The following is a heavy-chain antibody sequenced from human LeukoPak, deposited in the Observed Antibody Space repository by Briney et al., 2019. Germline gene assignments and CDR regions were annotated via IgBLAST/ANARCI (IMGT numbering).Heavy chain of an antibody. V-gene: IGHV4-39*07. CDR2: TYYSGST. Sequence: SETLSLTCTVSGGSISSSSYYWGWIRQPPGKGLEWIGSTYYSGSTYYNPSLKSRVTISVDTSKNQFSLKLSSVTAADTAVYYCARDNPLRVRGSGSYNWFDPWGQGTLVTVSS. CDR1: GGSISSSSYY. D-gene: IGHD3-10*01. CDR3: ARDNPLRVRGSGSYNWFDP. J-gene: IGHJ5*02.